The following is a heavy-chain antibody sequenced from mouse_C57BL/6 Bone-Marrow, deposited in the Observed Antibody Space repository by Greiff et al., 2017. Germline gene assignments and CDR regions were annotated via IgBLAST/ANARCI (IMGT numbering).Heavy chain of an antibody. J-gene: IGHJ2*01. CDR3: ARQVYDYGSHFDY. CDR2: ISSGGSYT. Sequence: EVQGVESGGDLVKPGGSLKLSCAASGFTFSSYGMSWVRQTPDKRLEWVATISSGGSYTYYPDSVKGRFTIFRDNAKNTLYLQMSSLKSEDTAMYYCARQVYDYGSHFDYWGQGTTLTVSS. D-gene: IGHD2-4*01. CDR1: GFTFSSYG. V-gene: IGHV5-6*01.